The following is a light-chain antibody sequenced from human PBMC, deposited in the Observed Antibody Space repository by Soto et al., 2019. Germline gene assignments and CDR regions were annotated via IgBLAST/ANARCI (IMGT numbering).Light chain of an antibody. Sequence: QSVLTQPPSVSGAPGQRVTISCTGSSSNIGAIYDVYWYQQLPGKAPKLLIYGNSNRPSGVPDRFSGSKSGTSASLAITGLQAEDEADYYCCSYAGSRGLVFGGGTKLTVL. V-gene: IGLV1-40*01. CDR3: CSYAGSRGLV. CDR2: GNS. J-gene: IGLJ2*01. CDR1: SSNIGAIYD.